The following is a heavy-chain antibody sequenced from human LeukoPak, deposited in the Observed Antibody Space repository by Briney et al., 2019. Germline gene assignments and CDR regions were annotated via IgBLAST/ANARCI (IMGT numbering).Heavy chain of an antibody. V-gene: IGHV4-39*01. CDR3: ARGAVLVGATHTYFDY. D-gene: IGHD1-26*01. Sequence: SETLSLTCTVSGGSISSSSYYWGWIRQPPGKGLEWIGSIYYSGSTYYNPSLKSRVTISVDTSKNQFSLKLSSVTAADTAVYYCARGAVLVGATHTYFDYWGQGTLVTVSS. CDR2: IYYSGST. CDR1: GGSISSSSYY. J-gene: IGHJ4*02.